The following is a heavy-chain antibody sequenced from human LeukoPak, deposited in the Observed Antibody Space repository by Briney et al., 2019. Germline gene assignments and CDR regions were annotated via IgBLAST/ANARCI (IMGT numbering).Heavy chain of an antibody. CDR1: GYTFTSYD. CDR3: ARAAQSGYDSSDY. D-gene: IGHD5-12*01. V-gene: IGHV1-8*02. CDR2: MNPNSGNT. Sequence: GASVKVSCKASGYTFTSYDINWVRQATGQGLEWMGWMNPNSGNTGYAQKLQGRVTMTTDTSTSTAYMELRSLRSDDTAVYYCARAAQSGYDSSDYWGQGTLVTVSS. J-gene: IGHJ4*02.